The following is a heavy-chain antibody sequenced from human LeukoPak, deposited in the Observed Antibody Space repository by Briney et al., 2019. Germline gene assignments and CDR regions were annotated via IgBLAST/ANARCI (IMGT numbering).Heavy chain of an antibody. CDR2: IWYDGSNK. Sequence: PGGSLRLSCAVSGFTFSSYGMHWVRQAPGKGLEWVAVIWYDGSNKYYADSVKGRFTISRDNSKNTLYLQMNSLRAEDTAVCYCARDSIVGAMWLDYWGQGTLVTVSS. D-gene: IGHD1-26*01. CDR1: GFTFSSYG. V-gene: IGHV3-33*01. J-gene: IGHJ4*02. CDR3: ARDSIVGAMWLDY.